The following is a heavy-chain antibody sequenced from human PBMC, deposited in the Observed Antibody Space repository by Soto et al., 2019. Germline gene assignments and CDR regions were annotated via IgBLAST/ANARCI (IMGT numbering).Heavy chain of an antibody. CDR1: GFTFSSYG. CDR2: ISYDGTNK. Sequence: PGGSLRLSCAASGFTFSSYGMHWVRQAPGKGLEWVAIISYDGTNKYYADSVKGRFTISRDNSKNTLYLQMNSLRVEDTAVYYCANGGKYYATDSWGQGTLVTVSS. D-gene: IGHD2-2*01. J-gene: IGHJ5*01. V-gene: IGHV3-30*18. CDR3: ANGGKYYATDS.